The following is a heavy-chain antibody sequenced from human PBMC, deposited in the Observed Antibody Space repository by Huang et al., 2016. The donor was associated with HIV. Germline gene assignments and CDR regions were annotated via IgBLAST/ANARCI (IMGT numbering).Heavy chain of an antibody. CDR3: VKGDIVGTANFFDY. CDR1: GFRFENSA. J-gene: IGHJ4*02. V-gene: IGHV3-9*01. D-gene: IGHD1-26*01. Sequence: EVQLVESGGNLIQTGGSLRLAWAASGFRFENSAMFGVRQAPGKCLVWVSSISWNSANIAYGDAVKGRFTISRDNARNSLYLQMNSLRPDDTALYYCVKGDIVGTANFFDYWGQGTQVSVSS. CDR2: ISWNSANI.